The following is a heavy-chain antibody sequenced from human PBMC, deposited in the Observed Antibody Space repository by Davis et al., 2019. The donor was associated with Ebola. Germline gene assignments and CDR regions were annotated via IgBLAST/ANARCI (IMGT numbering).Heavy chain of an antibody. CDR3: ARERAAAYFDY. D-gene: IGHD6-13*01. CDR2: ISSSSSYI. CDR1: GFTFSSYG. Sequence: GGSLRLSCAASGFTFSSYGMHWVRQAPGKGLEWVSSISSSSSYIYYADSVKGRFTISRDNAKNSLYLQMNSLRAEDTAVYYCARERAAAYFDYWGQGTLVTVSS. J-gene: IGHJ4*02. V-gene: IGHV3-21*01.